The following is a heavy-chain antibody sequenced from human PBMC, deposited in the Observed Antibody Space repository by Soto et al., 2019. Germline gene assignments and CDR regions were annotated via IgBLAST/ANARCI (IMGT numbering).Heavy chain of an antibody. Sequence: GASVKVSCKASGYTFTSYGISWVRQAPGQGLEWMGWISAYNGNTNYAQKLQGRITMTTDTSTSTAYMELRSLRSDDTAVYYCARGMGKLHYYDSSGYYASDYWGQGTLVTVSS. CDR1: GYTFTSYG. J-gene: IGHJ4*02. CDR2: ISAYNGNT. CDR3: ARGMGKLHYYDSSGYYASDY. D-gene: IGHD3-22*01. V-gene: IGHV1-18*01.